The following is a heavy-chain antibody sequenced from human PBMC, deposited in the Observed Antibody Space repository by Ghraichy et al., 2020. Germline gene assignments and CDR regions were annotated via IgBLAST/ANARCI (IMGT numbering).Heavy chain of an antibody. CDR1: GFTFSSYE. Sequence: GGSLRLSCAASGFTFSSYEMNWVRQAPGKGLEWVSYISSSGSTIYYADSVKGRFTISRDNAKNSLYLQMNSLRAEDTAVYYCARSLSTYYYYGMDVWGQGTTVTVSS. CDR2: ISSSGSTI. CDR3: ARSLSTYYYYGMDV. V-gene: IGHV3-48*03. D-gene: IGHD3-16*02. J-gene: IGHJ6*02.